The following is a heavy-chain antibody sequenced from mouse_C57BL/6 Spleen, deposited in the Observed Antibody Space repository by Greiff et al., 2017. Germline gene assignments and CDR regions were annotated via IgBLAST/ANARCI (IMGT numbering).Heavy chain of an antibody. Sequence: VQLQQSGPELVKPGASVKISCKASGYSFTGYYMNWVKQSPEKSLEWIVEINPRTGGTTYNQKFKAKATLTVDKSSSTAYMQLKSLTSEDSAVYYCASLDYDWYFDVWGTGTTVTVSS. CDR1: GYSFTGYY. CDR3: ASLDYDWYFDV. CDR2: INPRTGGT. D-gene: IGHD2-4*01. J-gene: IGHJ1*03. V-gene: IGHV1-42*01.